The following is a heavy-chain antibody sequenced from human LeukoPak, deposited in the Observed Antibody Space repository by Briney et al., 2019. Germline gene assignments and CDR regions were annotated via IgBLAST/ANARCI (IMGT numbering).Heavy chain of an antibody. Sequence: ASVKVSCKASGYTFTSYAISWVRQAPGQGLEWMGGIIPIFGTANYAQKFQGRVTITADESTSTAYMELSSLRSEDTAVYYCARVPFYGSGSENWFDPWGQGTLVTVSS. CDR2: IIPIFGTA. V-gene: IGHV1-69*13. CDR1: GYTFTSYA. CDR3: ARVPFYGSGSENWFDP. J-gene: IGHJ5*02. D-gene: IGHD3-10*01.